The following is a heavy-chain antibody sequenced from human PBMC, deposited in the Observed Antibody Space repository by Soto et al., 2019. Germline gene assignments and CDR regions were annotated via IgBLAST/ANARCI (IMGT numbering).Heavy chain of an antibody. CDR2: ISAYNGNT. D-gene: IGHD6-19*01. V-gene: IGHV1-18*01. CDR3: AREKGPSSGWFGGATYYYGMDV. CDR1: GYTFTSYG. Sequence: QVQLGQSGAEVKKPGASVKVSCKASGYTFTSYGISWVRQAPGQGLEWMGWISAYNGNTNYAQKLQGRVTMTTDTSTSTAYMEPRSLRSDDTAVYFCAREKGPSSGWFGGATYYYGMDVWGQGTTVTVSS. J-gene: IGHJ6*02.